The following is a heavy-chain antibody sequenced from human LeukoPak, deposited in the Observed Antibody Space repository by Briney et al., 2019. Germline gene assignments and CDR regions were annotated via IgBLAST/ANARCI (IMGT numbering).Heavy chain of an antibody. CDR1: GYTFTSYG. Sequence: VASVKVSCKASGYTFTSYGISWVRQAPGQGLEWMGWINTNTGNPTYAQGFTGRFVFSLDTSVSTAYLQISSLKAEDTAVYYCARMPGGTKTNDDYWGQGTLVTVSS. V-gene: IGHV7-4-1*02. D-gene: IGHD3-16*01. J-gene: IGHJ4*02. CDR3: ARMPGGTKTNDDY. CDR2: INTNTGNP.